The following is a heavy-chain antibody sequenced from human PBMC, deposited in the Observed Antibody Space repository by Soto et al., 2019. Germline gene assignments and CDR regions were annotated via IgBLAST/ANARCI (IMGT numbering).Heavy chain of an antibody. J-gene: IGHJ4*02. Sequence: GGSLRLSCTASGFTFSRHAMTWVRQAPGKGLEWVSGLSDSGGSIYYADPVKGRFTISRDNSMNTLYLQMNTLRAEDTAIYYCAKVSSSWYAGFFDLWGQGTLVTV. CDR2: LSDSGGSI. CDR3: AKVSSSWYAGFFDL. D-gene: IGHD6-13*01. CDR1: GFTFSRHA. V-gene: IGHV3-23*01.